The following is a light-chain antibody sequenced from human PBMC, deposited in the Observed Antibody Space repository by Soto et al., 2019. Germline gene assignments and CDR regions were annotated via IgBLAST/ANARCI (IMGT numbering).Light chain of an antibody. Sequence: EIVLTQSPCTLSLSPGDRATLSCRASQSVGNNYLAWYQQKPGQGPRLLIYDASSRATGIPDRFSGSASGTDFTLTISRLEPEDFAVYYCQQYVGSPSTFGQGTKVEI. CDR2: DAS. CDR1: QSVGNNY. J-gene: IGKJ1*01. CDR3: QQYVGSPST. V-gene: IGKV3-20*01.